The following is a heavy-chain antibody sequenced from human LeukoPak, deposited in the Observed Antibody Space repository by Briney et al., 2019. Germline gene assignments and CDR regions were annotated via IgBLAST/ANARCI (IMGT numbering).Heavy chain of an antibody. CDR2: MNPNSGNT. J-gene: IGHJ4*02. CDR1: GYTFTSYD. D-gene: IGHD6-6*01. V-gene: IGHV1-8*03. Sequence: ASVKVSCKASGYTFTSYDINWVRQATGQGLEWMGWMNPNSGNTGYAQKFQGRVTITRNTSICTAYMELSNLRSEDTAVYYCARDRPFEYSSSAVFDYWGQGTLVTVSS. CDR3: ARDRPFEYSSSAVFDY.